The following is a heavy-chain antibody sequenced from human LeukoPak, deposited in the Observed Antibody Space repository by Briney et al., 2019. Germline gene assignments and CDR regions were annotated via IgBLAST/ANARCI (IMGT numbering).Heavy chain of an antibody. V-gene: IGHV3-48*01. CDR2: ISSSTTTL. J-gene: IGHJ3*02. Sequence: GGSLRLSCAVSGFTFSGYSMKWVRQAPGKGLEWVSYISSSTTTLYHADSVKGRFTVSRDNAKNSLYLQMDSLRVEDTAVYYCATDREDYDSSGYYLSDAFDIWGQGTMVTVSS. D-gene: IGHD3-22*01. CDR1: GFTFSGYS. CDR3: ATDREDYDSSGYYLSDAFDI.